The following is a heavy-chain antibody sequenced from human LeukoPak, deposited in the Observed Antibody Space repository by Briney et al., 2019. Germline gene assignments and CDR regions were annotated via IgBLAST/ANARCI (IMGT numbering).Heavy chain of an antibody. CDR2: IGAYNGNT. Sequence: ASVKVSCKASGYTFTTYGLSWVRQAPGQGLEWMGWIGAYNGNTNYAQKLQGRVTMTTDTSTTTAYMELRSLRSDDTAVYYCVREGGSSGYYFFHYWGQGTLVTVSS. CDR3: VREGGSSGYYFFHY. V-gene: IGHV1-18*01. CDR1: GYTFTTYG. D-gene: IGHD3-22*01. J-gene: IGHJ4*02.